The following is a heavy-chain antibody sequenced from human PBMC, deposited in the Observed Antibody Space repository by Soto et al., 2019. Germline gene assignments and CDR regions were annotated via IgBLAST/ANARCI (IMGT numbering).Heavy chain of an antibody. Sequence: QVQLVQSGAEVKKPGASVKVSCKASGYTFTSYGISWVRQAPGQGLEWMGWISAYNGNTNYAQKLQGRVTMTTDTSTSTAYMELRRLRSDDTAVYYCAREIVVVVAATIYYGMDVWGQGTTVTVSS. J-gene: IGHJ6*02. V-gene: IGHV1-18*01. D-gene: IGHD2-15*01. CDR1: GYTFTSYG. CDR2: ISAYNGNT. CDR3: AREIVVVVAATIYYGMDV.